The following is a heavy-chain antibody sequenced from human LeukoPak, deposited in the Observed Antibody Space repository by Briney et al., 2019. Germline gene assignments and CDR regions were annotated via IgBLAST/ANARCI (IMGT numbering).Heavy chain of an antibody. CDR3: ATALTYYYDSDAFDI. D-gene: IGHD3-22*01. V-gene: IGHV1-69*04. Sequence: SVKVSCKASGGTFSSYAISWVRQAPGQGLEWMGRIIPILGIANYAQKFQGRVTITADKSTSTAYMELSSLRSEDTAVYYCATALTYYYDSDAFDIWGQGTMVTVSS. CDR1: GGTFSSYA. J-gene: IGHJ3*02. CDR2: IIPILGIA.